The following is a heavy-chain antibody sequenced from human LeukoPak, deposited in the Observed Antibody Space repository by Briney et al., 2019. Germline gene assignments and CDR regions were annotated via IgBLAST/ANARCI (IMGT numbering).Heavy chain of an antibody. D-gene: IGHD4-17*01. J-gene: IGHJ5*02. V-gene: IGHV3-66*01. CDR1: GFTVSSNY. CDR3: ARDRDYGDYEAWFDP. Sequence: PGGSLRLSCAASGFTVSSNYMSWVRQAPGKGLEWVSVIYSGGSTYYADSVKGRFTISRDNAKNSLYLQMNSLRAEDTAVYYCARDRDYGDYEAWFDPWGQGTLVTVSS. CDR2: IYSGGST.